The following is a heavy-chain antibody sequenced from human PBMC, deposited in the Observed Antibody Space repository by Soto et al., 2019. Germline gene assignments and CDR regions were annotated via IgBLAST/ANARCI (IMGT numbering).Heavy chain of an antibody. CDR3: AREPATAKPEGVDF. Sequence: SVRGSCKSSGFTFTICAVQWVRQARGQRLEWIGWIVVGSGNTNYGQKFQERVTMTRDTSITTAYMELSRLRSGDTAVYYCAREPATAKPEGVDFWGQGTRVTVSS. CDR2: IVVGSGNT. V-gene: IGHV1-58*01. J-gene: IGHJ4*02. CDR1: GFTFTICA. D-gene: IGHD1-1*01.